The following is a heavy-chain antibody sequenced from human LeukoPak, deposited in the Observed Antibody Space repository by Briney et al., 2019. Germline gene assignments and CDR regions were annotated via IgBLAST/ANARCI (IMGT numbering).Heavy chain of an antibody. CDR2: IYYSGST. V-gene: IGHV4-61*01. CDR1: GGSISRVTYS. Sequence: SETLSLTCXVXGGSISRVTYSWSWIRQPPGKGLEWIGYIYYSGSTSYNPSLKSRVTISVDTSKNQFSLKLSSVTAADTAVYYCARHDSGSSGWYPRYFDLWGRGTLVTVSS. J-gene: IGHJ2*01. D-gene: IGHD6-19*01. CDR3: ARHDSGSSGWYPRYFDL.